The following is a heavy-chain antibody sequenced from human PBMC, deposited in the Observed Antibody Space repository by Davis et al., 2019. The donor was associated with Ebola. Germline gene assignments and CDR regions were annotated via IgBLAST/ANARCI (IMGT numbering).Heavy chain of an antibody. V-gene: IGHV3-11*03. CDR1: GFTFSDYY. Sequence: PGGSLRLSCAASGFTFSDYYMSWIRQAPGKGLEWVSSISSSSSYIYYADSVKGRFTISRDNAKNSLYLQMNALTTEDTALYYCGKADCGGDCRVVDYWGQGTLVTVSS. J-gene: IGHJ4*02. D-gene: IGHD2-21*02. CDR3: GKADCGGDCRVVDY. CDR2: ISSSSSYI.